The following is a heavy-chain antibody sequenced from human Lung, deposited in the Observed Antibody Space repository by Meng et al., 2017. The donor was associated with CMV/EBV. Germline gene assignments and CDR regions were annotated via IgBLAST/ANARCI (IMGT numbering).Heavy chain of an antibody. CDR2: ISGSGGST. D-gene: IGHD2-2*03. Sequence: GGSXRLXCAASGFTFSSYAMSWVRQAPGKGLEWVSAISGSGGSTYYADSVKGRFTISRDNSKNTLYLQMNSLRAEDTAVYYCAKDWVDIVVVPADDVWGQGXTVTVSS. CDR3: AKDWVDIVVVPADDV. V-gene: IGHV3-23*01. CDR1: GFTFSSYA. J-gene: IGHJ6*02.